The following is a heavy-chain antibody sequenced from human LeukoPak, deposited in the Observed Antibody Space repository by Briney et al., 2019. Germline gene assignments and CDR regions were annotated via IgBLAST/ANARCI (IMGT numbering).Heavy chain of an antibody. CDR1: GGSISGYY. CDR2: IYYSGSS. D-gene: IGHD3-22*01. CDR3: ARGRYYESSGYYVWYFDL. Sequence: SGTLSLTCTVSGGSISGYYWSWIRQPPGKGLEWIGYIYYSGSSNYNPSLKSRVTISLDTSKNQFSLKLSSVTAADTAVYFRARGRYYESSGYYVWYFDLWGRGTLVTVSS. J-gene: IGHJ2*01. V-gene: IGHV4-59*01.